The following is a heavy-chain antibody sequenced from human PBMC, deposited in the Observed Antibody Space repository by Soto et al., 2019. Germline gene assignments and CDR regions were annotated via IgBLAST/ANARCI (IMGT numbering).Heavy chain of an antibody. Sequence: EVQLVESGGGLVKPGGSLRLSCAASGFTFSSYSMNWVRQAPGKGLEWVSSISSSSSYIYYADSVKGRFTISRDNAKNSLYLQMNSLRAEDTAVYYCVRSGYSYGYWFDPWGQGTLVTVSS. CDR2: ISSSSSYI. CDR1: GFTFSSYS. V-gene: IGHV3-21*01. D-gene: IGHD5-18*01. J-gene: IGHJ5*02. CDR3: VRSGYSYGYWFDP.